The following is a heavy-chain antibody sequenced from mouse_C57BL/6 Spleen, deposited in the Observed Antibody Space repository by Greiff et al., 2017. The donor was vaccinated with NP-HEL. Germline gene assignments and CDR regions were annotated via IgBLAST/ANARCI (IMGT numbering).Heavy chain of an antibody. J-gene: IGHJ1*03. Sequence: QVQLQQPGAELVKPGASVKLSCKASGYTFTSYWMHWVKQTPVHGLEWIGAIDPETGGTAYTQKFKGKAILTADKSSSTAYMELRSLTSEDSAVYYCTREVITTVVATDFDVWGTGTTVTVSS. CDR3: TREVITTVVATDFDV. V-gene: IGHV1-15*01. D-gene: IGHD1-1*01. CDR1: GYTFTSYW. CDR2: IDPETGGT.